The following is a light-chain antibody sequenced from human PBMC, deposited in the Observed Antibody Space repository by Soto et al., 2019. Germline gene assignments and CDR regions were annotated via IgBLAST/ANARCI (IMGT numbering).Light chain of an antibody. V-gene: IGKV1-39*01. CDR2: GAS. CDR1: QSISSY. Sequence: DIPMTQSPSSLSASVGDRVTITCRASQSISSYLNWYQQKPGKAPKLLIYGASNLQSGVPSRFSGSGSGTDFTLTISSLQPEDFATYYCQHSYSAPRTFGQGTKVEI. CDR3: QHSYSAPRT. J-gene: IGKJ1*01.